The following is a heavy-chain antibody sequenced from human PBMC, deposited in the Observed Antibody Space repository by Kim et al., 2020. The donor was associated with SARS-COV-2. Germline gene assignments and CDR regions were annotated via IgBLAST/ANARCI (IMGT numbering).Heavy chain of an antibody. CDR1: GGSVSSGSYY. D-gene: IGHD3-3*01. CDR2: IYYSGST. J-gene: IGHJ5*02. V-gene: IGHV4-61*01. Sequence: SETLSLTCTVSGGSVSSGSYYWSWIRQPPGKGLEWIGYIYYSGSTNYNPSLKSRVTISVDTSKNQFSLKLSSVTAADTAVYYCARDGAYYDFWSGYLPGWFDPWGQGTLVTVSS. CDR3: ARDGAYYDFWSGYLPGWFDP.